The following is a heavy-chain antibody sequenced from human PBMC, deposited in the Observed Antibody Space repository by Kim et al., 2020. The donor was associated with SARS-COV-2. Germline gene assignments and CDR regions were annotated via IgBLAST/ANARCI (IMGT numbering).Heavy chain of an antibody. CDR3: NSGYYALDAFDI. J-gene: IGHJ3*02. Sequence: GGSLRLSCAASGFTFSSYEMNWVRQAPGKGLEWVSYISSSGSTIYYADSVKGRFTISRDNAKNSLYLQMNSLRAEDTAVYYCNSGYYALDAFDIWGQGTMVTVSS. V-gene: IGHV3-48*03. CDR2: ISSSGSTI. D-gene: IGHD3-22*01. CDR1: GFTFSSYE.